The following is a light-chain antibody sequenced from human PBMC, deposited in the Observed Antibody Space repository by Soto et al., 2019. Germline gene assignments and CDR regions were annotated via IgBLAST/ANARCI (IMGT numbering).Light chain of an antibody. CDR1: SSDVGRYNI. CDR2: EGS. J-gene: IGLJ2*01. Sequence: QSALTQPASASGSPGQSITISCTRSSSDVGRYNIVSWYQQHPGKAPKLMIYEGSQRPSGVSDRFSGSKSGNTASLTISGLQADDEAEYYCCSYAGDRDLIFCGGTKLTVL. CDR3: CSYAGDRDLI. V-gene: IGLV2-23*01.